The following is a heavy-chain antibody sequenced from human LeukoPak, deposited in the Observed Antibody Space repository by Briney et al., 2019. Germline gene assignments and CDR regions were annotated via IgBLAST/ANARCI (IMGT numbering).Heavy chain of an antibody. CDR2: IIPIFGTA. D-gene: IGHD5-24*01. V-gene: IGHV1-69*06. J-gene: IGHJ6*03. CDR1: GYTFTSYG. CDR3: ASGGYKFYYYYYMDV. Sequence: SVKVSCKASGYTFTSYGISWVRQAPGQGLGWMGGIIPIFGTANYAQKFQGRVTITADKSTSTAYMELSSLRSEDTAVYYCASGGYKFYYYYYMDVWGKGTTVTVSS.